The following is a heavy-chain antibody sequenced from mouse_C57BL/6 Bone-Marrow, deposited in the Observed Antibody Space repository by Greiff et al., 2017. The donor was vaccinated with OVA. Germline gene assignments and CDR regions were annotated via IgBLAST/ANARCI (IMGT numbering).Heavy chain of an antibody. J-gene: IGHJ3*01. CDR1: GYTFTSYW. CDR2: INPRNGGT. D-gene: IGHD1-1*01. Sequence: QVQLQQPGTELVKPGASVKLSCKASGYTFTSYWMHWVKQRPGQGLEWIGNINPRNGGTNYNEKFKSKATLTVDKSSSTAYMHLSSLTSEDSAVYYCARRVGSSYPAWFAYWGQGTLVTVSA. CDR3: ARRVGSSYPAWFAY. V-gene: IGHV1-53*01.